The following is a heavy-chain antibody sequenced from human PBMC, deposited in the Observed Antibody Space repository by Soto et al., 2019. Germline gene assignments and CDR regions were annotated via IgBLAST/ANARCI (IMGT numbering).Heavy chain of an antibody. CDR3: ARVKSCRDEYFDY. D-gene: IGHD3-10*01. CDR2: ISHTGTT. V-gene: IGHV4-4*02. Sequence: QVQLQESGPGLVKPSETLSLTCAVSGDSISGSQWWSWVRLPPGKGLEWIGEISHTGTTNYNPSLKSRVTMSVDKPKNQFSLNLTSVTAADTAVYYCARVKSCRDEYFDYLGQGTVVTVSP. CDR1: GDSISGSQW. J-gene: IGHJ4*02.